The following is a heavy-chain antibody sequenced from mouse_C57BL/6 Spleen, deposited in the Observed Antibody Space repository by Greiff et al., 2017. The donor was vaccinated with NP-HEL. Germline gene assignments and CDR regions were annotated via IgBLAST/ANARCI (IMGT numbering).Heavy chain of an antibody. J-gene: IGHJ3*01. CDR3: ARGGYSLGFAY. CDR2: ISSGSSTI. CDR1: GFTFSDYG. Sequence: EVKLVESGGGLVKPGGSLKLSCAASGFTFSDYGMHWVRQAPEKGLEWVAYISSGSSTIYYADTVKGRFTISRDNAKNTLFLQMTSLRSEDTAMFDCARGGYSLGFAYWGQGTLVTVSA. V-gene: IGHV5-17*01. D-gene: IGHD2-12*01.